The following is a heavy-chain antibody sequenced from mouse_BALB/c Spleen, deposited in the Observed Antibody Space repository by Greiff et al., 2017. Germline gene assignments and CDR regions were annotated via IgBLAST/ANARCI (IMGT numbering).Heavy chain of an antibody. Sequence: VKLMESGAELVRPGVSVKISCKGSGYTFTDYAMHWVKQSHAKSLEWIGVISTYYGDASYNQKFKGKATMTVDKSSSTAYMELARLTSEDSAIYYCARLGLTGTFDYWGQGTTLTVSS. V-gene: IGHV1S137*01. CDR3: ARLGLTGTFDY. J-gene: IGHJ2*01. CDR2: ISTYYGDA. CDR1: GYTFTDYA. D-gene: IGHD4-1*01.